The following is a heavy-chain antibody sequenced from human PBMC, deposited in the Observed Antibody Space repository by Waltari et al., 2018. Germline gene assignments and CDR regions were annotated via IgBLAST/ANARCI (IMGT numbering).Heavy chain of an antibody. D-gene: IGHD2-8*02. V-gene: IGHV3-30*02. CDR3: AKDPGGGTYYFDY. CDR1: AFTFSSTG. CDR2: IRYDGSNK. J-gene: IGHJ4*02. Sequence: QVQLVESGGGVVQPGGSLRLSCAASAFTFSSTGMHWVPPSPGKGLEWVAFIRYDGSNKYYADSVKGRFTISRDNSKNTLYLQMNSLRAEDTAVYYCAKDPGGGTYYFDYWGQGTLVTVSS.